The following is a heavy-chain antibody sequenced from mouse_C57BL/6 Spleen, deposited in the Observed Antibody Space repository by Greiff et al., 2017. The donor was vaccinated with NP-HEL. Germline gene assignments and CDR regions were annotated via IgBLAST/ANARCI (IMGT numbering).Heavy chain of an antibody. CDR3: ARGERSFAY. CDR1: GFTFSSYG. CDR2: ISIGGSYT. V-gene: IGHV5-6*01. J-gene: IGHJ3*01. Sequence: EVQRVESGGDLVKPGGSLKLSCAASGFTFSSYGMSWVRQTPDKRLEWVATISIGGSYTYYPDSVKGRFTISRDNAKNTLYLQMSSLKSEDTAMYYCARGERSFAYWGQGTLVTVSA.